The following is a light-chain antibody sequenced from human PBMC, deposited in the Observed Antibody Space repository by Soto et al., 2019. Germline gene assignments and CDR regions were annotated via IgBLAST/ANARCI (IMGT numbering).Light chain of an antibody. Sequence: DIQMTQSPSSLSASVGDRVTITCRARQSISNFLHWYQQKPGKAPKLLIYAASSLQSGVPSRFSGSGSGTDCTLTISSLQPEDCATYYSQQSYNTTRTCGQGTKVDIK. V-gene: IGKV1-39*01. CDR3: QQSYNTTRT. J-gene: IGKJ1*01. CDR1: QSISNF. CDR2: AAS.